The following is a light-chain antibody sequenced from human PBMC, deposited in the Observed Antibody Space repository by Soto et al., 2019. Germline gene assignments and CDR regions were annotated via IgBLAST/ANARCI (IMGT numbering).Light chain of an antibody. CDR3: QQDNNWWT. CDR2: GAS. J-gene: IGKJ1*01. Sequence: EVVMTQSPATLSLSPGERATLSCRASQSVSSSLAWCQQKPGQAPRLLIYGASTRAAGIPDRFSGSGSETEFTLTISSLQAEDFAIYYCQQDNNWWTFGQGTKVEIK. CDR1: QSVSSS. V-gene: IGKV3-15*01.